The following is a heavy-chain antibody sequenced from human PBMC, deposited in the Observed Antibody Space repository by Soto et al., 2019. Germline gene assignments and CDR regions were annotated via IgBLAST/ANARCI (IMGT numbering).Heavy chain of an antibody. J-gene: IGHJ6*03. V-gene: IGHV4-39*01. CDR2: IYYSGST. CDR1: GGSISSSSYY. D-gene: IGHD6-13*01. Sequence: PSETLSLTCTVSGGSISSSSYYWGWIRQPPGKGLEWIGSIYYSGSTYYNPSLKSRVTISVDTSKNQFSLKLSSVTAADTAVYYCARHYSSSGPYYYYYMDVWGKGTTVTVSS. CDR3: ARHYSSSGPYYYYYMDV.